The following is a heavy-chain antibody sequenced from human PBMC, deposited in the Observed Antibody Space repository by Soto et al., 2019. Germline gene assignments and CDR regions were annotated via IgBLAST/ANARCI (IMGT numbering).Heavy chain of an antibody. Sequence: GGALRLSCSASGFTFSSCAMSWVRQAPGKGLEWVSAISGSGGSTYYADSVKGRFTISRDNAKNTLYLQINSLTPEDTAVYYCARGYSSGPRVYWGQGTLVTAPQ. J-gene: IGHJ4*02. V-gene: IGHV3-23*01. CDR3: ARGYSSGPRVY. D-gene: IGHD6-19*01. CDR1: GFTFSSCA. CDR2: ISGSGGST.